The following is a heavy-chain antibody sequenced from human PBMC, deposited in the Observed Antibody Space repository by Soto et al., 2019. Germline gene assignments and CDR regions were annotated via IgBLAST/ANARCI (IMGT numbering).Heavy chain of an antibody. Sequence: SETLSLTCTISCGSFRDYYCSWIRQPPGKGLEYIGYILYTGTTNYNSSLQSRVTFSIDTSKTQVSLLLNSVTAADTAIYYCARSGHTFGGVVWGQGVLVTV. CDR3: ARSGHTFGGVV. CDR2: ILYTGTT. V-gene: IGHV4-59*01. CDR1: CGSFRDYY. D-gene: IGHD3-16*01. J-gene: IGHJ1*01.